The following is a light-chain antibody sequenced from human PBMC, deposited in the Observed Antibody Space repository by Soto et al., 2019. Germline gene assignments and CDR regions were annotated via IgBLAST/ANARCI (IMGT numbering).Light chain of an antibody. V-gene: IGKV3-15*01. Sequence: EIVMTQSPATLSVSPGERATLSCRAGQSVSSNLAWYQQKPGQAPRLLMYGASTRATGVPARFSGSGSGTEFTLTISGLQSEDSAVYYCQQYNNSPPRYTFGQGTKLEI. CDR3: QQYNNSPPRYT. CDR2: GAS. CDR1: QSVSSN. J-gene: IGKJ2*01.